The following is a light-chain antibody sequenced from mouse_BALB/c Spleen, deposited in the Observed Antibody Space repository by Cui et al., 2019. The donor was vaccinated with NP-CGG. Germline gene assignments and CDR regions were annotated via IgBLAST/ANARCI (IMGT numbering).Light chain of an antibody. CDR3: ALWYSNHWV. J-gene: IGLJ1*01. V-gene: IGLV1*01. CDR2: GTN. CDR1: TGAVTTSNY. Sequence: QAVVTQASAPTTSPGETVTFTCRSSTGAVTTSNYANWVQEKPDHLFTGLIGGTNNRAPGVPARFSGSLMGDKAARTITGAQTEDEAIYFCALWYSNHWVFGGGTKLTVL.